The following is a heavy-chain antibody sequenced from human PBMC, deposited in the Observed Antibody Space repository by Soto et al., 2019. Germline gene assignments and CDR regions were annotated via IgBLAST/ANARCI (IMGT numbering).Heavy chain of an antibody. V-gene: IGHV3-33*01. D-gene: IGHD1-7*01. Sequence: QVQVVESGGGVVQPGGSLRLSCAASGFTFSNSGMHWVRQAPGKGLEWVAIIWFDGSNRYYADSVKGRFTISRDNSKNTLYLQMSSLRAEDTGGYYCARDRVGITGNTYYYGMDVWGQGTTVPVSS. CDR2: IWFDGSNR. J-gene: IGHJ6*02. CDR1: GFTFSNSG. CDR3: ARDRVGITGNTYYYGMDV.